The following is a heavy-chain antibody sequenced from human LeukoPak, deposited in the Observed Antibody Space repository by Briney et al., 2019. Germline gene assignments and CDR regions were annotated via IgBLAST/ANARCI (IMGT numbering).Heavy chain of an antibody. D-gene: IGHD3-22*01. Sequence: SETLSLTCAVYGGSFSGYCWSWIRQPPGKGLEWIGEINHSGSTNYNPSLKSRVTISVDTSKNQFSLKLSSVTAADTAVYYCARDLPDSSGYYYRDYWGQGTLVTVSS. CDR1: GGSFSGYC. V-gene: IGHV4-34*01. CDR3: ARDLPDSSGYYYRDY. J-gene: IGHJ4*02. CDR2: INHSGST.